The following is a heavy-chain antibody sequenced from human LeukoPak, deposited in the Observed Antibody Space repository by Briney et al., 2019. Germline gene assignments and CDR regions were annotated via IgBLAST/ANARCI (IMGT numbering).Heavy chain of an antibody. D-gene: IGHD2-2*01. Sequence: GGSLRLSCTASGFTFSDYWMTWARQAQGKGLERVANIKQDGSAKYYVNSVKGRFTISRDNAKNSLYLQMDSLRVEDTATYYCARWRGSTSERSDYWGQGTLVTVSS. V-gene: IGHV3-7*02. CDR3: ARWRGSTSERSDY. CDR2: IKQDGSAK. CDR1: GFTFSDYW. J-gene: IGHJ4*02.